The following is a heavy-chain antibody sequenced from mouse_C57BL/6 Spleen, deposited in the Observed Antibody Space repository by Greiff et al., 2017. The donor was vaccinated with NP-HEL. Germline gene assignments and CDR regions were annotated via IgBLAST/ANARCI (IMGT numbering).Heavy chain of an antibody. J-gene: IGHJ3*01. V-gene: IGHV1-5*01. D-gene: IGHD3-2*02. CDR1: GYTFTSYW. Sequence: EVQLQQSGTVLARPGASVKMSCKTSGYTFTSYWMHWVKQRPGQGLEWIGAIYPGNSDTSYNQKFKGKAKLTAVTSASTPYMELSSLTNEDSAVYYGTSEEPDSSGLAYWGQGTLVTVSA. CDR2: IYPGNSDT. CDR3: TSEEPDSSGLAY.